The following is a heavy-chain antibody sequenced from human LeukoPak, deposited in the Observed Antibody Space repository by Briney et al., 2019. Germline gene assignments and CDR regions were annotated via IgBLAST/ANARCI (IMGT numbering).Heavy chain of an antibody. V-gene: IGHV3-11*01. CDR3: AREYCSGGGCYHCYYMDV. Sequence: GGSLRLSCAASGFTFSDYYMSWIRQAPGKGLEWVSYILSSCSTIYYADSVKGRFTISRDNAKNSLYLQMNSLRAEDTAVYYCAREYCSGGGCYHCYYMDVWGKGTTGTFSS. J-gene: IGHJ6*03. D-gene: IGHD2-15*01. CDR1: GFTFSDYY. CDR2: ILSSCSTI.